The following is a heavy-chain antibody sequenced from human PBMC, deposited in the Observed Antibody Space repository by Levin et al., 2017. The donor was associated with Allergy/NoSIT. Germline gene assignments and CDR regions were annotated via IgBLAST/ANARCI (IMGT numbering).Heavy chain of an antibody. Sequence: SETLSLTCAVYGGSFSGYYWNWIRQPPGKGLEWIGEINHSGSTNYNPSLKSRVTMSVDTSKNQFSLKLSSVTAADTAVYYCARDEEGGGHWGQGTLVTVSS. V-gene: IGHV4-34*01. D-gene: IGHD2-15*01. J-gene: IGHJ4*02. CDR1: GGSFSGYY. CDR2: INHSGST. CDR3: ARDEEGGGH.